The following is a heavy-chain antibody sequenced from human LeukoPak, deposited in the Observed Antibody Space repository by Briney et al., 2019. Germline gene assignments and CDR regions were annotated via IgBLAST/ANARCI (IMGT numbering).Heavy chain of an antibody. J-gene: IGHJ5*02. V-gene: IGHV4-59*11. CDR1: GGSISSHY. CDR2: IYHSGST. D-gene: IGHD3-9*01. Sequence: LETLSVTCTVSGGSISSHYWSWIRQPPGKGLEWIGYIYHSGSTNDNASLKSRVTISVDTSKNQFSLKLSSVTAADTAVYDCESYDILTGFDPWGQGTLVTVSS. CDR3: ESYDILTGFDP.